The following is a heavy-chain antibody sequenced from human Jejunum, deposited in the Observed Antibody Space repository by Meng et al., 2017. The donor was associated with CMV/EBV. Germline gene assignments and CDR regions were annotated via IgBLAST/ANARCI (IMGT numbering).Heavy chain of an antibody. CDR3: ARDFIPSSLWGSFNYAWGY. D-gene: IGHD3-16*01. CDR2: INTKTGKA. J-gene: IGHJ4*02. CDR1: FTTYA. Sequence: FTTYAINWVRQAPGQGLEWMGYINTKTGKATYAQGFTGRFVFSLDTSVTTAYVQINSLKAEDSAVYYCARDFIPSSLWGSFNYAWGYWGQGTLVTVSS. V-gene: IGHV7-4-1*02.